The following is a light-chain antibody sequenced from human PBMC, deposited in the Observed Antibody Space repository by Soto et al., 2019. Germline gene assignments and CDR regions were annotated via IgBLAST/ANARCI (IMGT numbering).Light chain of an antibody. CDR3: QQRSNWPPDT. CDR2: DAS. CDR1: QSVSSY. Sequence: EIVLTQSPATLSLSPGERATLSCRASQSVSSYLAWYQQKPGQAPRLLIYDASNRATGIPARFSGSGSGTDFTLIISCLESEDFAVYYCQQRSNWPPDTFGPGTKVDIK. J-gene: IGKJ3*01. V-gene: IGKV3-11*01.